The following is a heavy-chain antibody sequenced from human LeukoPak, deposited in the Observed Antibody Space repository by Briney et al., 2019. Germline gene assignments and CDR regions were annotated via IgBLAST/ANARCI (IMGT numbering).Heavy chain of an antibody. Sequence: GASVKVSCKASGGTFSSEAISWVRQAPGQGLEWMGWINPNSGGTNYAQKFQGWVTMTRDTSISTAYMELSSLRSEDTAVYYCARTDPIRYFDWLSQSPFDYWGQGTLVTVSS. CDR3: ARTDPIRYFDWLSQSPFDY. CDR2: INPNSGGT. V-gene: IGHV1-2*04. J-gene: IGHJ4*02. D-gene: IGHD3-9*01. CDR1: GGTFSSEA.